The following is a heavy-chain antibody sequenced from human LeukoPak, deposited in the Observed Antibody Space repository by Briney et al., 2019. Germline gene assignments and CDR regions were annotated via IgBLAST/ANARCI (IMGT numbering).Heavy chain of an antibody. CDR2: ISWDGGST. J-gene: IGHJ6*03. D-gene: IGHD3-10*01. CDR1: GFTFDDYA. Sequence: GGSLRLSCAASGFTFDDYATHWVRQAPGKGLEWVSLISWDGGSTYYADSVKGRFTISRDNSKNSLYLQMNSLRAEDTALYYCAKGAGAFYYYYYYMDVWGKGTTVTVSS. CDR3: AKGAGAFYYYYYYMDV. V-gene: IGHV3-43D*04.